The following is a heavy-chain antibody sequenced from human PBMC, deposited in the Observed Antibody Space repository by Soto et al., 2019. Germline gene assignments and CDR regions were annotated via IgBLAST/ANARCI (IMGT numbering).Heavy chain of an antibody. D-gene: IGHD3-10*01. J-gene: IGHJ6*02. CDR2: IIPIFGTA. V-gene: IGHV1-69*01. CDR1: GGTFSSYA. Sequence: QVQLVQSGAELKKPGSSVKVSCKASGGTFSSYAISWVRQAPGQGLEWMGGIIPIFGTANYAKKFQGRVTITADESTSTAYMELSGLRSEDTAVYYCASRSPSKWFGEWPGGYYYYGMDVWGQGTTVTVSS. CDR3: ASRSPSKWFGEWPGGYYYYGMDV.